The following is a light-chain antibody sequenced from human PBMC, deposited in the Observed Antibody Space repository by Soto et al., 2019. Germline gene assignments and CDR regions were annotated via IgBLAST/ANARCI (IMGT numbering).Light chain of an antibody. V-gene: IGKV2D-29*01. CDR2: EIS. CDR3: IQSIQLQES. J-gene: IGKJ3*01. CDR1: QSLLHSDGHTY. Sequence: DIVMTQTPLSLSVTPGQPASISCTSSQSLLHSDGHTYLFCYVQKPGQPPQLLIYEISNRFSGVPDRLRGSRSGTDFTLKNSRVEAAHVGVYYCIQSIQLQESFGPGTKVDI.